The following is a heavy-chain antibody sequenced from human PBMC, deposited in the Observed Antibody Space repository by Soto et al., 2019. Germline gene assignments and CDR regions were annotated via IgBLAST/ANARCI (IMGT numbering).Heavy chain of an antibody. CDR2: IYYSGST. Sequence: SETLSLTCTVSGGSISSVGYYWSWIRQHPGKGLEWIGYIYYSGSTYYNPSLKSRVTISVDTSKNQFSLKLSSVTAADTAVYYCARDLDYGDYYYGMDVWGQGTTVTVSS. J-gene: IGHJ6*02. CDR3: ARDLDYGDYYYGMDV. V-gene: IGHV4-31*03. D-gene: IGHD4-17*01. CDR1: GGSISSVGYY.